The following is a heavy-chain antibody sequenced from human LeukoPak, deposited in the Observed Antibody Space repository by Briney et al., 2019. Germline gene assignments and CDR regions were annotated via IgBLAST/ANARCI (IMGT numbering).Heavy chain of an antibody. D-gene: IGHD6-13*01. CDR1: GFTFSSYW. CDR3: ARDLRIAAAGTKDVYYYYGMDV. CDR2: IKQDGSEK. V-gene: IGHV3-7*01. J-gene: IGHJ6*02. Sequence: GGSLRLSCAASGFTFSSYWMSWVRQAPGKGLEWVANIKQDGSEKYYVDSVKGRFTISRDNAKNSLYLQMNSLRAEDTAVYYCARDLRIAAAGTKDVYYYYGMDVWGQGTTVTVSS.